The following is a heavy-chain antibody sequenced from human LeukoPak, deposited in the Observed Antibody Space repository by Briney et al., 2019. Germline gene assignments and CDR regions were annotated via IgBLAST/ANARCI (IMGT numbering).Heavy chain of an antibody. CDR3: AIVVGATIWY. D-gene: IGHD1-26*01. CDR2: IYYSGST. J-gene: IGHJ4*02. V-gene: IGHV4-31*03. CDR1: GGSISSGGYY. Sequence: SETLSLTCTVSGGSISSGGYYWSWIRQHPGKGLEWIGYIYYSGSTYYNPSLKSRVTISVDTSKNQFSLKLSSVTAADTAVYYCAIVVGATIWYWGQGTLDTVSS.